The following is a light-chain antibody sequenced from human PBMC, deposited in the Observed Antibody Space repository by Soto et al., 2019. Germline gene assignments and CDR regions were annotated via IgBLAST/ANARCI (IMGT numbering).Light chain of an antibody. CDR3: QQYIRWPLT. V-gene: IGKV3-15*01. Sequence: EIVMTQSPATLSVSPGERATLSCRASQSVSSNLAWYQQKPGQAPSLLIYGASTRATGTPARFSGSGSGTEFTLTISSLQSEDFAVYYCQQYIRWPLTFGQGTKGDIK. CDR1: QSVSSN. J-gene: IGKJ1*01. CDR2: GAS.